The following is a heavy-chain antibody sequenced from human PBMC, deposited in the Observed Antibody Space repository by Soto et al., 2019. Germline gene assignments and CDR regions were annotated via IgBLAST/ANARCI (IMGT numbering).Heavy chain of an antibody. CDR3: AHSSSWYYFDY. J-gene: IGHJ4*02. CDR1: GFTFSSYG. V-gene: IGHV3-33*01. D-gene: IGHD6-13*01. CDR2: IWFDRSNK. Sequence: QVQLVESGGGVVQPGRSLRLSCAASGFTFSSYGMHWVRQPPGKGLEWVAVIWFDRSNKHYADSVKGRFTISRDNSKNTLYLQMNSLRAEDPAVYYCAHSSSWYYFDYWGQGTLVTVSS.